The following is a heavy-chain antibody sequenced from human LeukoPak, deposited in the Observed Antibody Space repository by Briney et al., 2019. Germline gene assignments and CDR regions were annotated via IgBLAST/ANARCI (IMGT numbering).Heavy chain of an antibody. V-gene: IGHV3-21*01. D-gene: IGHD3/OR15-3a*01. CDR1: GFTFDTYT. Sequence: GGSLRLSCVASGFTFDTYTMNWVRQAPGRGLEWVSSISSKSGYIHYADSVKGRFIISRDNAKNSLSLQMNSLRAEDTAVYYCARVRTAYYPDYWGQGTLVTVSS. J-gene: IGHJ4*02. CDR2: ISSKSGYI. CDR3: ARVRTAYYPDY.